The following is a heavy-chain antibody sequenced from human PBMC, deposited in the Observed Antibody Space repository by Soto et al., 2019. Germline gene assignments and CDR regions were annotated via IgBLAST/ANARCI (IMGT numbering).Heavy chain of an antibody. CDR2: ISYSGST. CDR1: GASISGTNYY. J-gene: IGHJ4*02. V-gene: IGHV4-39*01. CDR3: ASQAGGYSYGPLDY. Sequence: LTCTVSGASISGTNYYWDWIRQPPGKGLEWVGSISYSGSTYYSPSLKSRVTISLDKSKNQFSLSLYSVTVADTAVYYCASQAGGYSYGPLDYWGQGTLVTVSS. D-gene: IGHD5-18*01.